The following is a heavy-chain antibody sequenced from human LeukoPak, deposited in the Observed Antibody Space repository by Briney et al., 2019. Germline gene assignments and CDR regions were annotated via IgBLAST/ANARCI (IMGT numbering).Heavy chain of an antibody. CDR3: ARVAPYIVVVVAATRVGAFDI. Sequence: SETLSLTCAVYGGSFSGYYWSWIRQPPGKGLEWIGEINYSGSTNYNPSLKSRVTISVDTSKNQFSLKLSSVTAADTAVYYCARVAPYIVVVVAATRVGAFDIWGQGTMVTVSS. J-gene: IGHJ3*02. CDR1: GGSFSGYY. D-gene: IGHD2-15*01. V-gene: IGHV4-34*01. CDR2: INYSGST.